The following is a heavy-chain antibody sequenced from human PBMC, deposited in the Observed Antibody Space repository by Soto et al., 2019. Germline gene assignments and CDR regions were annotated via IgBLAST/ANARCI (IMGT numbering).Heavy chain of an antibody. CDR1: GFTLGSYA. V-gene: IGHV3-23*01. Sequence: EVQLLESGGGLIQPGGSLRLSCAASGFTLGSYAMNWVRQAPGKGLEWVAVITSSGHSTNYADSVKGRFTISRDNSKNTLYLQMNSLRDEDTAGYYCAREPIGYCDFWGQGTLVTVSS. CDR3: AREPIGYCDF. D-gene: IGHD1-26*01. J-gene: IGHJ4*02. CDR2: ITSSGHST.